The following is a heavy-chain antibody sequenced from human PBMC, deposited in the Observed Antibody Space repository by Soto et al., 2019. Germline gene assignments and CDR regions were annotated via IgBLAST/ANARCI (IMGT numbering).Heavy chain of an antibody. D-gene: IGHD2-2*01. V-gene: IGHV3-7*05. J-gene: IGHJ6*02. Sequence: GGSLRLSCAASGFTFSSYWMSWVRQAPGKGLEWVANIKQDGSEKYYVDSVKGRFTISRDNAKNSLYLQMNSLRAEDTAVYYCARDGCSSTSCYGYYYYGMDVWGQGTTVTVS. CDR3: ARDGCSSTSCYGYYYYGMDV. CDR2: IKQDGSEK. CDR1: GFTFSSYW.